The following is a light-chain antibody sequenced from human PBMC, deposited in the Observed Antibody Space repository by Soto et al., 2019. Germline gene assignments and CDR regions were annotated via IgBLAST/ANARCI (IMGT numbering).Light chain of an antibody. CDR1: SSDVGGYNF. CDR3: SSFAGTSTPVV. J-gene: IGLJ3*02. Sequence: QSALTQPASVSGSPGQSITISCTGTSSDVGGYNFVSWYQHYPGKAPKLVIYDVAYRPSGISSRFSGSKSGNTASLTISGLQAEDEADYFCSSFAGTSTPVVFGGGTKLTVL. CDR2: DVA. V-gene: IGLV2-14*03.